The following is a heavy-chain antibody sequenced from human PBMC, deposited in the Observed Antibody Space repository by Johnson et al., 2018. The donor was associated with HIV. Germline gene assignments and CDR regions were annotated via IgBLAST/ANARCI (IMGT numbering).Heavy chain of an antibody. CDR3: AREGILWFGELFLGMGI. Sequence: QVQLVESGGGVVQPGRSLRLSCAASGFTFSSYAMHWVRQAPGKGLEWVAVISYDGSNKYYADSVKGRFTISRDNSKNTLYLQMNSLRAEDRAVYYCAREGILWFGELFLGMGIWGQGTMVTVSS. V-gene: IGHV3-30-3*01. CDR1: GFTFSSYA. D-gene: IGHD3-10*01. J-gene: IGHJ3*02. CDR2: ISYDGSNK.